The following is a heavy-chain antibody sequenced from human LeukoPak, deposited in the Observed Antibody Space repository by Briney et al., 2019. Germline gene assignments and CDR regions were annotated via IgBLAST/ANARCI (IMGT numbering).Heavy chain of an antibody. CDR3: ARDILGGVDAFDI. V-gene: IGHV3-21*01. Sequence: GSLRLSCAASGFTFSSYSMNWVRQAPGKGLEWVSSISSSSSYIYYADSVKGRFTISRDNAKNSLYLQMNSLRAEDTAVYYCARDILGGVDAFDIWGQGTMVTVSS. J-gene: IGHJ3*02. CDR1: GFTFSSYS. D-gene: IGHD3-16*01. CDR2: ISSSSSYI.